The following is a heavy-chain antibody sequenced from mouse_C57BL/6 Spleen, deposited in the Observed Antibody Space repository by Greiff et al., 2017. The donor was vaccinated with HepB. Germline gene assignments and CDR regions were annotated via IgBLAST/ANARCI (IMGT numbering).Heavy chain of an antibody. CDR2: IYPGSGST. D-gene: IGHD1-1*01. CDR1: GYTFTSYW. J-gene: IGHJ2*01. Sequence: QVQLQQPGAELVKPGASVKMSCKASGYTFTSYWITWVKQRTGQGLEWIGDIYPGSGSTNYNEKFKSKATLTVDTSSSTAYMQLSSLTSEDSAVYYCARIGVVATNFDYWGQGTTLTVSS. CDR3: ARIGVVATNFDY. V-gene: IGHV1-55*01.